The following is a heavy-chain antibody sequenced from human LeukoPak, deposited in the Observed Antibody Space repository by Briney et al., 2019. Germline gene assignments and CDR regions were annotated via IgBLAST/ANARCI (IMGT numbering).Heavy chain of an antibody. CDR1: GGSINSGSHY. J-gene: IGHJ5*02. CDR2: IYYSGST. CDR3: ARDSAGDYWLDP. Sequence: SETLSLTCTVSGGSINSGSHYWSWIRQPAGKGLEWIGYIYYSGSTNYNPSLKSRVTISVDTSKNQFSLKLSSVTAADTAVYFCARDSAGDYWLDPWGQGTPVTVSS. V-gene: IGHV4-61*10. D-gene: IGHD7-27*01.